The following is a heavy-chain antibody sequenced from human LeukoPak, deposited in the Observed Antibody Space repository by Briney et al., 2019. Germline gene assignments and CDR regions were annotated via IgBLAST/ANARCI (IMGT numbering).Heavy chain of an antibody. Sequence: SVMVSCKASGGTFSSYAISWVRQAPGQGLEWMGGIIPIFGTANYAQKFQGRVTITADESTSTAYMELSSLRSEDTAVYYCARSVRRRLTGSEFDYWGQGTLVTVSS. CDR2: IIPIFGTA. V-gene: IGHV1-69*13. D-gene: IGHD3-9*01. J-gene: IGHJ4*02. CDR3: ARSVRRRLTGSEFDY. CDR1: GGTFSSYA.